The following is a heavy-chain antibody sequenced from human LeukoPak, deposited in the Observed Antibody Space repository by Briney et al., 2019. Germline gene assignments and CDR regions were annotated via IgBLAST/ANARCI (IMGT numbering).Heavy chain of an antibody. J-gene: IGHJ4*02. Sequence: SETLSLTCTVSGGSVYTYYWGWIRQPPGKGLEWIGYIYYTGSTYYNPSLEGRVTISVDTSRNQFSVKLSSVTAADTAVYYCARSQNYYGSGDYWSQGTLVTVSS. V-gene: IGHV4-59*02. CDR2: IYYTGST. D-gene: IGHD3-10*01. CDR3: ARSQNYYGSGDY. CDR1: GGSVYTYY.